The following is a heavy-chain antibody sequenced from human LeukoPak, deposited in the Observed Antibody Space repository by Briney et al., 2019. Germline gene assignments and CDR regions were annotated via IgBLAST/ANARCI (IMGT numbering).Heavy chain of an antibody. V-gene: IGHV1-8*01. J-gene: IGHJ4*02. D-gene: IGHD3-22*01. CDR3: ARGPYDSSGYRFDS. CDR2: MSPNSGNT. CDR1: GYTFTSYD. Sequence: ASVKVSCKASGYTFTSYDINWVRQATGQGLEWMGWMSPNSGNTGYAQKLQGRVTLTRNNSINTAYMELSSLRSGDTAVYYCARGPYDSSGYRFDSWGQGTLVTVSS.